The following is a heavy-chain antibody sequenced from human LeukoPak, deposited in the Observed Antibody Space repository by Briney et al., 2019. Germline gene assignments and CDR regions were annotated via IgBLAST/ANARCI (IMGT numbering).Heavy chain of an antibody. V-gene: IGHV4-34*01. Sequence: NPSETLSLTCAVYGGSFSGYYWSWIRQPPGKGLEWIGEINHSGSTNYNPSLKSRVTISVDTSKNQFSLKLSSVTAADTAVYYCAADSGSYDNGVYWGQGTLVTVSS. J-gene: IGHJ4*02. CDR3: AADSGSYDNGVY. CDR2: INHSGST. D-gene: IGHD1-26*01. CDR1: GGSFSGYY.